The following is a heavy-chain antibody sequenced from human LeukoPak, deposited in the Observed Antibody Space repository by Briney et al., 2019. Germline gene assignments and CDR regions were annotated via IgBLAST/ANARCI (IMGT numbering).Heavy chain of an antibody. V-gene: IGHV1-69*13. CDR1: GGTFSNFA. CDR3: EGIDETIWFGDRDKDAFDI. Sequence: SVKVSCKASGGTFSNFAISWVRQAPGQGLEWMGGIIPIFGTGKYAQKFQGRVTITADESTSTAYMELSSLRFEDTAVYYCEGIDETIWFGDRDKDAFDIWGQGTMVTVSS. D-gene: IGHD3-10*01. CDR2: IIPIFGTG. J-gene: IGHJ3*02.